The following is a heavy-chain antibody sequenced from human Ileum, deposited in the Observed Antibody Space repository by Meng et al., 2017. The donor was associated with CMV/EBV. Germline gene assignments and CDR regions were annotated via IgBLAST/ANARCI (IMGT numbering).Heavy chain of an antibody. CDR1: GDRFPSNRAT. CDR2: TNYRSKCYN. V-gene: IGHV6-1*01. CDR3: ARGRGWISDL. Sequence: QVQLQQSGPGLVKPSQRLPLTCAISGDRFPSNRATWNWIRQSPSRGLEWLGRTNYRSKCYNDYAVSVKSRISINPDTSKNQFSLQLNSVTPEDTAVYYCARGRGWISDLWGQGTLVTVSS. D-gene: IGHD6-19*01. J-gene: IGHJ4*02.